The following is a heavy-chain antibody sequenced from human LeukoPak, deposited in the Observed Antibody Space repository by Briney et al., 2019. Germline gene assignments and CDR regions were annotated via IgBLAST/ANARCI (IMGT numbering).Heavy chain of an antibody. CDR2: FDPEDGET. D-gene: IGHD6-19*01. J-gene: IGHJ4*02. CDR1: GYTLTELS. CDR3: ARGGNVAGQDY. Sequence: ASVKVSCKVSGYTLTELSMHWVRQAPGKGLEWMGGFDPEDGETIYAQKFQGRVTMTRDMSTSTVYMELSSLRSEDTAVYYCARGGNVAGQDYWGQGTLVTVSS. V-gene: IGHV1-24*01.